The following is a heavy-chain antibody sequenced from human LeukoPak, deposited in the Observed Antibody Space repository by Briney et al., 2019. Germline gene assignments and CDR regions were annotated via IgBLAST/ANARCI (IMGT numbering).Heavy chain of an antibody. CDR1: GFRFSSYA. D-gene: IGHD6-13*01. J-gene: IGHJ4*02. CDR2: IYSGGST. Sequence: PGGSLRLSCAASGFRFSSYAMSWVRQAPGKGLEWVSVIYSGGSTYYADSVKGRFTISRDNSKNTLYLQMNSLRAEDTAVYYCARARYSSRLDYWGQGTLVTVSS. CDR3: ARARYSSRLDY. V-gene: IGHV3-66*01.